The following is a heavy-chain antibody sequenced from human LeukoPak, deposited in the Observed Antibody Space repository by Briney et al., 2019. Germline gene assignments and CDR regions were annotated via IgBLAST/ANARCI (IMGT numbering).Heavy chain of an antibody. CDR1: GGSISSGDYY. CDR2: IYYGGST. CDR3: ASDVLRYFDWLFVGMDV. D-gene: IGHD3-9*01. J-gene: IGHJ6*02. Sequence: SETLSLTCTVSGGSISSGDYYWSWIRQPPGKGLEWIGYIYYGGSTYYNPSLKSRVSISVDTSKNQFSLKLSSVTAADTAVYYCASDVLRYFDWLFVGMDVWGQGTTVTVSS. V-gene: IGHV4-30-4*01.